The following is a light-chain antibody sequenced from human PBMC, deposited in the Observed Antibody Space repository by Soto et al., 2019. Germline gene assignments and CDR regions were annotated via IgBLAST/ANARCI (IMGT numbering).Light chain of an antibody. J-gene: IGKJ2*01. CDR1: QSVTSN. CDR2: GAS. Sequence: VMTQSPVTLYVSPGDRATLSCRASQSVTSNLAWYQQKPGQAPRLLIYGASTRASGVPARFSGSGSGTDFTLTISSLQSEDFAVYYCHQYNDLPRYTFGQGTKVDIK. CDR3: HQYNDLPRYT. V-gene: IGKV3-15*01.